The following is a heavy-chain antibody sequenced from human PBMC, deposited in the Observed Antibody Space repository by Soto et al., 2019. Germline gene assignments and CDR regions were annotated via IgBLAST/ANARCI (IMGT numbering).Heavy chain of an antibody. D-gene: IGHD4-17*01. CDR3: ARPGDPDAFDI. Sequence: GGSLRLSCAASGFTFSSYGVHWVRQAPGKGLEWVAVIWYDGSNKYYADSVKGRFTISRDNSKNTLYLQMNSLRAEDTAVYYCARPGDPDAFDIWGQGTMVTVSS. J-gene: IGHJ3*02. V-gene: IGHV3-33*01. CDR1: GFTFSSYG. CDR2: IWYDGSNK.